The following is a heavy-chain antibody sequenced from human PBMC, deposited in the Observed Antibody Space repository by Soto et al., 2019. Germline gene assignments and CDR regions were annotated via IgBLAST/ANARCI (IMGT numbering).Heavy chain of an antibody. D-gene: IGHD6-13*01. Sequence: QVQLQESGPGLVKPSQTLSLTCTVSGGSISSGDYYWSWIRQPPGKGLEWIGYIYYSGSTYYNPSLKSRVIISVDPSKTQFSLKLSSVTAADTAVYYCARDRLYSSSWYGSYYYYGMDVWGQGTTVTVSS. V-gene: IGHV4-30-4*01. CDR2: IYYSGST. J-gene: IGHJ6*02. CDR1: GGSISSGDYY. CDR3: ARDRLYSSSWYGSYYYYGMDV.